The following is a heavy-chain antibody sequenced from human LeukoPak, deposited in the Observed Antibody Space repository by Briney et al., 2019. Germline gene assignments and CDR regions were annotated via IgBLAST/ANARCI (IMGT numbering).Heavy chain of an antibody. CDR3: ARGGARFFFDP. J-gene: IGHJ5*02. CDR1: GGSISSGGYY. D-gene: IGHD3-10*01. V-gene: IGHV4-31*03. CDR2: IYYSGST. Sequence: SETLSLTCTVSGGSISSGGYYWSWIRQHPGKGLEWIGYIYYSGSTYYNPSLKSRVTISVDASKNQFSLKLSSVTAADTAVYYCARGGARFFFDPWGQGTLVTVSS.